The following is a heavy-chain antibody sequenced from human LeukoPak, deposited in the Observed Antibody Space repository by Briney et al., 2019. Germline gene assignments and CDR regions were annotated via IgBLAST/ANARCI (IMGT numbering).Heavy chain of an antibody. D-gene: IGHD2-21*02. CDR2: ISDSGST. J-gene: IGHJ4*02. CDR3: ARGVVVVTAMSFEY. CDR1: GGSISSGGYS. V-gene: IGHV4-30-2*01. Sequence: SETLSLTCAVSGGSISSGGYSWSWIRQPPGKGLEWIGYISDSGSTYYNPSLKSRVTISGDRSKNQFSLKLSSVTAADTAVYYCARGVVVVTAMSFEYWGQGTLVTVYS.